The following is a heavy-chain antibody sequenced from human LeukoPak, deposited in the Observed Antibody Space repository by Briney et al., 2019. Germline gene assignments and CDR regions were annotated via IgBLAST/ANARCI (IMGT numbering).Heavy chain of an antibody. V-gene: IGHV5-51*01. CDR2: IYPGDSET. CDR3: ARRGTGWYFDY. J-gene: IGHJ4*02. CDR1: GYSFSNYW. Sequence: GESLKISCKGSGYSFSNYWIGWVRQMPGKGLEWIGIIYPGDSETRYSPSFQGQVTISADESISTAYLQWSSLRASDTAMYYCARRGTGWYFDYLGQGTLVTVSS. D-gene: IGHD7-27*01.